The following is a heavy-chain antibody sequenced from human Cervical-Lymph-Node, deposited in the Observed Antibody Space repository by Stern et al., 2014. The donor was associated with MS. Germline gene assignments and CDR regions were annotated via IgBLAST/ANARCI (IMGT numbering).Heavy chain of an antibody. V-gene: IGHV4-39*01. CDR3: VRQVTVRSRFDY. D-gene: IGHD4-11*01. J-gene: IGHJ4*02. CDR2: IDDTGRT. CDR1: GGSISSSYY. Sequence: QVQLQESGPGLVKPSETLSRTCTVSGGSISSSYYWGWIRQSSGKGLEWIGSIDDTGRTFYNPSLKSRVTISVDTSKNHVVLKPSSVTAADTAVYYCVRQVTVRSRFDYWGQGTLVTVSS.